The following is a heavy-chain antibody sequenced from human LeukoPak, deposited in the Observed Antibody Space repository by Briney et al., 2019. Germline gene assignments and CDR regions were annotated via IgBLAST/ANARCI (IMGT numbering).Heavy chain of an antibody. V-gene: IGHV4-34*01. CDR2: INHSGST. D-gene: IGHD3-16*02. CDR1: GGSFSGYY. Sequence: SGTLSLTCAVYGGSFSGYYWSWIRQPPGKGLEWIGEINHSGSTNYNPSLKSRVTISVDTSQNQFSLKLSSVTAADTAVYYCARGVNYYDYVWGSYRLFDYWGQGTLVTVSS. CDR3: ARGVNYYDYVWGSYRLFDY. J-gene: IGHJ4*02.